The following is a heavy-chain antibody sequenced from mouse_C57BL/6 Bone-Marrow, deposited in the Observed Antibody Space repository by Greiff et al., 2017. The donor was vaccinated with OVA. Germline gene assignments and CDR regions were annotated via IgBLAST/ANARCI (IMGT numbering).Heavy chain of an antibody. V-gene: IGHV5-9-1*02. CDR3: TSPNWAWFAY. D-gene: IGHD4-1*01. Sequence: EVQRVESGEGLVKPGGSLKLSCAASGFTFSSYAMSWVRQTPEKRLEWVAYISSGGDYIYYADTVKGRFTISRDNARNTLYLQMSSLKSEDTAMYYCTSPNWAWFAYWGQGTLVTVSA. CDR2: ISSGGDYI. CDR1: GFTFSSYA. J-gene: IGHJ3*01.